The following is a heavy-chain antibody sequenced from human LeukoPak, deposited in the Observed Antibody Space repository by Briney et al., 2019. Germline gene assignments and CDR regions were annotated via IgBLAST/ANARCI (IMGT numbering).Heavy chain of an antibody. D-gene: IGHD6-19*01. V-gene: IGHV4-61*01. J-gene: IGHJ4*02. CDR1: GGSVSSGSYY. CDR2: IYYSGST. CDR3: AGAWPKDSSGWYTIDY. Sequence: SETLSLTCTVSGGSVSSGSYYWSWIRQPPGKGLEWIGYIYYSGSTNYNPSLKSRVTISVDTSKNQFSLKLSSVTAADTAVYYCAGAWPKDSSGWYTIDYWGQGTLVTVSS.